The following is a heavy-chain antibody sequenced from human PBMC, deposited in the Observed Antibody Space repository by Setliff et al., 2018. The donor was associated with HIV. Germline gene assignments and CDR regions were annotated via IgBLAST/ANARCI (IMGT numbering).Heavy chain of an antibody. CDR2: MNPNSGNT. J-gene: IGHJ4*02. CDR3: ARFPNPSQIVVVMPPDY. D-gene: IGHD3-22*01. CDR1: GYTFTSYD. V-gene: IGHV1-8*02. Sequence: ASVKVSCKASGYTFTSYDINWVRQATGQGLEWMGWMNPNSGNTGYAQKIQDRLTMTTDTSTSTAYMELRSLRSDDTAVYYCARFPNPSQIVVVMPPDYWGQGTLVTVSS.